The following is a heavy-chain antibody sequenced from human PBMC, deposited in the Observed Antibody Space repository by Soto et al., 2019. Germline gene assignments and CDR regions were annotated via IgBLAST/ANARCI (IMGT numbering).Heavy chain of an antibody. CDR1: GASISSTSNNAW. CDR2: IYHSVST. V-gene: IGHV4-4*02. D-gene: IGHD1-26*01. J-gene: IGHJ4*02. CDR3: AKMVGATLVDY. Sequence: QVQLQESGPGLVKPSGTLSLTCIVSGASISSTSNNAWWSWVRQPPGKGLEWIGEIYHSVSTNYNPSLKSRVTMSVDKSKNQFSLRLSSVTAADTAVYYCAKMVGATLVDYWGQGSLVTVSS.